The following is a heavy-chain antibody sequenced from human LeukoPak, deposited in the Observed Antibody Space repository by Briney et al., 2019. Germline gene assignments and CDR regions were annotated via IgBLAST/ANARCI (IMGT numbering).Heavy chain of an antibody. CDR1: GGSISSYY. J-gene: IGHJ6*03. Sequence: PSETLSLTCTVSGGSISSYYWSWIRQPPGKGLEWIGYIYTSGSTSYNPSLKSRVTISVDTSKNQFSLKLSSVTAADTAVYYCARSYTWSYYYYYMDVWGKGTTVTVSS. V-gene: IGHV4-4*09. CDR2: IYTSGST. D-gene: IGHD3-16*02. CDR3: ARSYTWSYYYYYMDV.